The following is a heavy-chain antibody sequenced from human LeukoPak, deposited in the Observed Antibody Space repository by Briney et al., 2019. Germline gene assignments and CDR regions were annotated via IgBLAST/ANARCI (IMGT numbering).Heavy chain of an antibody. CDR3: ARGFRPAAMGYYGSEPGAFDI. V-gene: IGHV1-69*13. CDR2: IIPIFGTA. J-gene: IGHJ3*02. D-gene: IGHD3-10*01. Sequence: GASVKVSCKASGYTFTSYDINWVRQAPGQGLEWMGGIIPIFGTANYAQKFQGRVTITADESTSTAYMELSSLRSEDTAVYYCARGFRPAAMGYYGSEPGAFDIWGQGTMVTVSS. CDR1: GYTFTSYD.